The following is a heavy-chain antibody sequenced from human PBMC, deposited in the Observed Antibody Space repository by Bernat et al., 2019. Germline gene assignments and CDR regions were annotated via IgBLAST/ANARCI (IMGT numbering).Heavy chain of an antibody. J-gene: IGHJ4*02. CDR1: GFSFSNAW. CDR2: IKSKTDGGTT. D-gene: IGHD2-15*01. Sequence: EVQLVESGGGLAKPGGSLRLSCGASGFSFSNAWMSWVRQAPGKGLEWVGRIKSKTDGGTTDYAAPVKGRFNISRDDSKNTLYLQMNSLKTEDTAVYYCTTAPYCSGGSCYSVGYWGQGTLVTVSS. CDR3: TTAPYCSGGSCYSVGY. V-gene: IGHV3-15*01.